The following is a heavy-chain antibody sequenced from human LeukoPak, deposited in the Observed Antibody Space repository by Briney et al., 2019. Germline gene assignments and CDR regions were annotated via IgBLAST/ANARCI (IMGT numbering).Heavy chain of an antibody. CDR1: GFTFTGHN. V-gene: IGHV3-48*04. CDR2: VSISSGTI. Sequence: GGSLRLSCAASGFTFTGHNMNWVRQASGKGLEWVSFVSISSGTIYYADSVKGRFSISRDNAKSSLDLQMNSLRAEDTAVYYCARAMSTFGGVRNYFDSWGQGTLVTVSS. J-gene: IGHJ4*02. CDR3: ARAMSTFGGVRNYFDS. D-gene: IGHD3-16*01.